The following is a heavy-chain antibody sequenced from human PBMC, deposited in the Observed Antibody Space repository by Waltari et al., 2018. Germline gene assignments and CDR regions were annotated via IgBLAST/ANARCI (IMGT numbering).Heavy chain of an antibody. V-gene: IGHV4-59*01. Sequence: QVQLQESGPGLVKPAETLSLTCTFSAGSISNYYCCWIRQPPGKGLGWIGYISYSGSTTGSPNHKIHVTITVDTTKKHFSLKLNFVTAADTAVDYCAGGSGGSYWSGGTFYSYYYMDVGGKGTTVTVSS. CDR2: ISYSGST. CDR1: AGSISNYY. D-gene: IGHD2-15*01. CDR3: AGGSGGSYWSGGTFYSYYYMDV. J-gene: IGHJ6*03.